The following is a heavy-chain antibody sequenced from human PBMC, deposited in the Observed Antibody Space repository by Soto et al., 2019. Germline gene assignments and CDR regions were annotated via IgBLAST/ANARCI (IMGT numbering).Heavy chain of an antibody. CDR3: ARDRFGGTEGTNWLDP. Sequence: GGSLRLSCAVSGFTFSSYWMHWVRQAPGKGLVWVSRINPDGSSRNFADSVKGRFTISRDNAKNTLYLQMSSLRVDDSAVYYCARDRFGGTEGTNWLDPWGQGSLVTVSS. J-gene: IGHJ5*02. D-gene: IGHD3-10*01. V-gene: IGHV3-74*01. CDR1: GFTFSSYW. CDR2: INPDGSSR.